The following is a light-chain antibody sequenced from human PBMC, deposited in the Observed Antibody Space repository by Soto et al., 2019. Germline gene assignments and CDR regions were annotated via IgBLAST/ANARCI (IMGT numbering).Light chain of an antibody. CDR2: AAS. Sequence: DIQMTQSPSSLSASVGDRVTITCRASQSISSSLNWYQQKPGKAPKVLIHAASTLQSGVPSRFTGSGSGTDFTLTISTLQPEDFXTYYCQQSYSTPLTFGGGTKVEIK. CDR1: QSISSS. V-gene: IGKV1-39*01. J-gene: IGKJ4*01. CDR3: QQSYSTPLT.